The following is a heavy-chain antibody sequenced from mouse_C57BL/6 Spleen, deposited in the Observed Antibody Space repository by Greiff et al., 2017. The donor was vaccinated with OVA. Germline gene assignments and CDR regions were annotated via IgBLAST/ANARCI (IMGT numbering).Heavy chain of an antibody. Sequence: EVKLMESGEGLVKPGGSLKLSCAASGFTFSSYAMSWVRQTPEKRLEWVAYISSGGDYIYYADTVKGRFTISRDNARNTLYLQMSSLKSEDTAMYYCTRDGYYGRGDVWGTGTTVTVSS. CDR2: ISSGGDYI. CDR3: TRDGYYGRGDV. J-gene: IGHJ1*03. CDR1: GFTFSSYA. D-gene: IGHD1-1*01. V-gene: IGHV5-9-1*02.